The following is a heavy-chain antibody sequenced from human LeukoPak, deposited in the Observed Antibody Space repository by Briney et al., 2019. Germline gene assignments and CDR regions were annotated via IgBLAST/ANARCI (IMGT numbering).Heavy chain of an antibody. Sequence: GGSLRLSCAASGFTFSSYWLSWVRQAPGKGLEWVANIKQDGSEKYYVGSVKGRFTISRDNAKNSLYLQMNSLRAEDTAVYYCARQYSTYYYYYYYMDVWGKGTTVTVSS. V-gene: IGHV3-7*01. D-gene: IGHD2-15*01. J-gene: IGHJ6*03. CDR3: ARQYSTYYYYYYYMDV. CDR2: IKQDGSEK. CDR1: GFTFSSYW.